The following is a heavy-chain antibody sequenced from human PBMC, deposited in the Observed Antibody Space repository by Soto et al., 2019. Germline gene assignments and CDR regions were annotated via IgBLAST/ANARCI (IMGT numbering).Heavy chain of an antibody. J-gene: IGHJ4*02. V-gene: IGHV1-69*08. CDR3: ARDYVENSYGLLDY. CDR1: GGTFSSYT. D-gene: IGHD5-18*01. Sequence: QVQLVQSGAEVKKPGSSVKVSCKASGGTFSSYTISWVRQAPGQGLEWMGRIIPILGIANYAQKFQGRVTITADKSTSTAYMELSSLRSEDTAVYYCARDYVENSYGLLDYWGQGTLVTVSS. CDR2: IIPILGIA.